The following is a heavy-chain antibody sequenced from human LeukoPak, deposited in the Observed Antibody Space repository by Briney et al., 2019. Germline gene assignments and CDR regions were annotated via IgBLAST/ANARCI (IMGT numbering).Heavy chain of an antibody. Sequence: GGSLRLSCAASGFTFSSYWMSWVRQAPGKGLEWVANIKQDGSEKYYVDSVKGRVTISRDKAKNSLYLQMNSLRAEDTAVYYCARRGESTSYGDYRFDYWGQGTLVTVSS. J-gene: IGHJ4*02. D-gene: IGHD4-17*01. CDR2: IKQDGSEK. V-gene: IGHV3-7*03. CDR3: ARRGESTSYGDYRFDY. CDR1: GFTFSSYW.